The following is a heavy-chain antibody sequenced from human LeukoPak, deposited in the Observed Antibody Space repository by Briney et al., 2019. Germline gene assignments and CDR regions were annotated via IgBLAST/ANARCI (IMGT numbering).Heavy chain of an antibody. J-gene: IGHJ4*02. V-gene: IGHV3-30-3*01. D-gene: IGHD3-22*01. CDR2: ISYDGSNK. CDR1: GFTFSSYA. CDR3: ARDYYDRDY. Sequence: GGSLRLSCAASGFTFSSYAMHWVRQAPGKGLEWVAVISYDGSNKYYADSVKGRFTISRDNSKNTLYLQMNSLRAEDTAVYYCARDYYDRDYWGQGTLVTVSS.